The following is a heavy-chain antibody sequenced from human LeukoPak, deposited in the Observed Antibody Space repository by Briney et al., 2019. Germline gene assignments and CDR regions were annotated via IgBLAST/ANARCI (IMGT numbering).Heavy chain of an antibody. CDR3: ARGIKQGFYDSSGYYSFYYYYYMDV. J-gene: IGHJ6*03. CDR1: GGSFSGYY. Sequence: SETLSLTCAVYGGSFSGYYWSWIRQPPGKGLEWIGEINHSGSTNYNPSLKSRVTISVDTSKNQFSLKLSSVTAADTAVYYCARGIKQGFYDSSGYYSFYYYYYMDVWGKGTTVTISS. CDR2: INHSGST. D-gene: IGHD3-22*01. V-gene: IGHV4-34*01.